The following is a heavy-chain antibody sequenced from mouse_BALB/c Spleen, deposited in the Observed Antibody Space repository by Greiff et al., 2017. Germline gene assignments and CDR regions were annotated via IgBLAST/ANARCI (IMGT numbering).Heavy chain of an antibody. J-gene: IGHJ2*01. CDR3: ARRGDYDDY. D-gene: IGHD2-4*01. CDR1: GFTFSSYA. CDR2: ISSGGSYT. Sequence: EVNVVESGGGLVKPGGSLKLSCAASGFTFSSYAMSWVRQTPEKRLEWVATISSGGSYTYYPDSVKGRFTISRDNAKNTLYLQMSSLRSEDTAMYYCARRGDYDDYWGQGTTLTVSS. V-gene: IGHV5-9-3*01.